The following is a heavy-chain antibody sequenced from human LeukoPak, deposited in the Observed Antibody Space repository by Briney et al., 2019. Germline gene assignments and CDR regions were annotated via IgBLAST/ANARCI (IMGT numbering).Heavy chain of an antibody. V-gene: IGHV1-18*01. CDR1: GYTFTSYG. CDR2: ISAYNGNT. J-gene: IGHJ4*02. Sequence: GASVKVSCKASGYTFTSYGISWVRQAPGQGLEWMGWISAYNGNTNYAQKLQGRVTMTTDTSTSTAYMELRSLRSDDTAVYYCARVEVAGYSSSWYSPFFDYWGQGTLVTVSS. CDR3: ARVEVAGYSSSWYSPFFDY. D-gene: IGHD6-13*01.